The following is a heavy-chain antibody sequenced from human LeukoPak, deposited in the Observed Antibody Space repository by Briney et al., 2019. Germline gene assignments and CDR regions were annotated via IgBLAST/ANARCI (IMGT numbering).Heavy chain of an antibody. CDR2: ISGSGGST. CDR3: AKDRAYFYGSGSYSASRTNWFDP. CDR1: GFTFSSYA. Sequence: GGSLRLSCAASGFTFSSYAMSWVRQAPGKGLEWVSAISGSGGSTYYADSVKGRFTISRDNSKNTLYLQMNSLRAEDTAVYYCAKDRAYFYGSGSYSASRTNWFDPWGQGTLVTVSS. V-gene: IGHV3-23*01. J-gene: IGHJ5*02. D-gene: IGHD3-10*01.